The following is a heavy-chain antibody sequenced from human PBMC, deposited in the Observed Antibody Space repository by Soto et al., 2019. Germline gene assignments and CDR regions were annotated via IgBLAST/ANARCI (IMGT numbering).Heavy chain of an antibody. D-gene: IGHD6-13*01. CDR2: ISFDGSNK. Sequence: GGSLRLSCAASGFTFSSYGMHWVRQAPGKGLEWVAIISFDGSNKYYTDSVKGRFTISRDNSKNTLYLQMNTLRVDDTAVYYCAKKDSRTWYTAHFEYWCQGTLVTVSS. J-gene: IGHJ4*02. CDR1: GFTFSSYG. CDR3: AKKDSRTWYTAHFEY. V-gene: IGHV3-30*02.